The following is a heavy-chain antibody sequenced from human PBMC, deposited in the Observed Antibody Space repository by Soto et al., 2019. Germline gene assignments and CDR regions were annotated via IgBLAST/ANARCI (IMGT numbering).Heavy chain of an antibody. CDR2: IFESGTT. D-gene: IGHD3-22*01. CDR3: ARGGQYYDMSTYYFDY. V-gene: IGHV4-39*01. J-gene: IGHJ4*02. CDR1: GGSISRSNYY. Sequence: QLQLQESGPGLVKPSETLSLTCTVSGGSISRSNYYWAWIRQPPGKGPEWIGSIFESGTTYKTQSLKSRVAISVDTSKNEFSLSLYYMTAADTAVYYCARGGQYYDMSTYYFDYWGQGTLVTVSS.